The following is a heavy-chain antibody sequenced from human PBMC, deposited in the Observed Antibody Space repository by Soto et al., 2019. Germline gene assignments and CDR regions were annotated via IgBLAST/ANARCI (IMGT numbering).Heavy chain of an antibody. V-gene: IGHV3-20*04. CDR1: GFTFDDYG. CDR2: VNWNGGST. J-gene: IGHJ4*02. Sequence: EVQLVESEGGVLRRGGSLRLSCAASGFTFDDYGMSWARQAPGKGLEWVSGVNWNGGSTGYADSVKGRFTISRDNAKNSLYLQMNSLRAEDTAFYYCVRGASLNFDYWGQGTLVTVSS. CDR3: VRGASLNFDY. D-gene: IGHD1-26*01.